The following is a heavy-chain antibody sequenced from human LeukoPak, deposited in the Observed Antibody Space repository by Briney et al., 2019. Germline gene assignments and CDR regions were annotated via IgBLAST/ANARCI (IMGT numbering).Heavy chain of an antibody. D-gene: IGHD2-15*01. CDR2: ITDTGGDT. Sequence: GGSLRLSCAASGFTFSSYAMTWVRQAPGEGLEWVSAITDTGGDTYYADSVKGRFTISRDNSKNTLYLQMNSLRAEDTAVYYCAKVRSEVAAYLDYWGQGTLVTVSS. J-gene: IGHJ4*02. CDR3: AKVRSEVAAYLDY. CDR1: GFTFSSYA. V-gene: IGHV3-23*01.